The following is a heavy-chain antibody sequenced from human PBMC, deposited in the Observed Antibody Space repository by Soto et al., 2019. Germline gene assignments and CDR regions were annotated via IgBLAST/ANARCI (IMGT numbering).Heavy chain of an antibody. J-gene: IGHJ3*02. Sequence: QITLKESGPTLVEPTQTLTLTCTFSGFSLDTRTAGVGWIRHPPGKALEWVAIIYWDNDKRYSTSLRSRLGIDKDNSRNQGVLTMTALDPVDTGTYYCAHIMITYGGVIGLDAFDIWGQGTMVTVSS. V-gene: IGHV2-5*02. CDR1: GFSLDTRTAG. CDR2: IYWDNDK. CDR3: AHIMITYGGVIGLDAFDI. D-gene: IGHD3-16*02.